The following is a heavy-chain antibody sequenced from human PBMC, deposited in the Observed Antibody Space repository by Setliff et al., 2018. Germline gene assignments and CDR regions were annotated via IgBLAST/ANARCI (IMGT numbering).Heavy chain of an antibody. V-gene: IGHV4-59*01. J-gene: IGHJ4*02. CDR1: GVSIRSYY. Sequence: PSETLSLTCTVSGVSIRSYYWSWIRQPPGQGLEWIGYIFYSGSSNYNPSLQSRVSISVDTFKNQLSLKLDSLTAADTAAYFCARLPRTVTHFDYWGQGALVTVSS. CDR3: ARLPRTVTHFDY. CDR2: IFYSGSS. D-gene: IGHD4-17*01.